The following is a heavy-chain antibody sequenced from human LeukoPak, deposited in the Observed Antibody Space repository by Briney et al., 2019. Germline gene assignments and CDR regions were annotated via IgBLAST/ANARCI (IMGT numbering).Heavy chain of an antibody. D-gene: IGHD5-18*01. V-gene: IGHV4-34*01. CDR2: INHSGST. J-gene: IGHJ4*02. CDR3: ATLSYGY. Sequence: SETLSLTCTVSGGSISSYYWSWIRQPPGKGLEWIGEINHSGSTNYNPSLKSRVTISVDTSKNQFSLKLSSVTAADTAVYYCATLSYGYWGQGTLVTVSS. CDR1: GGSISSYY.